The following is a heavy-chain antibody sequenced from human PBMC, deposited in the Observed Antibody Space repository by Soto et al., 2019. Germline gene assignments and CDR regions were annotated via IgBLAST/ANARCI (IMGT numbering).Heavy chain of an antibody. J-gene: IGHJ6*02. Sequence: SVKVSCKASGGTFSSYAISWVRQAPGQGLEWMGRIIPFIGTANYAQKFQGRVTITADESTSTAYMELTSLRSEDTAVYYCARVVMTTVPASYYAGMDVWGQGTTVTVSS. CDR1: GGTFSSYA. CDR2: IIPFIGTA. D-gene: IGHD4-4*01. CDR3: ARVVMTTVPASYYAGMDV. V-gene: IGHV1-69*11.